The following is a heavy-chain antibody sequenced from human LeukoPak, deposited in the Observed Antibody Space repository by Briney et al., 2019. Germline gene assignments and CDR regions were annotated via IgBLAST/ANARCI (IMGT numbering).Heavy chain of an antibody. CDR1: GGSISSYY. Sequence: PSETLSLTCTVSGGSISSYYWSWIRQPAGKGLEWIGRIYTSGSTNYNPSLKNRVTVSVDTSKNQFSLKLSSVAAADTAVYYCARADGGYGSYYYYYMDVWGKGTTVTVSS. V-gene: IGHV4-4*07. D-gene: IGHD5-12*01. CDR3: ARADGGYGSYYYYYMDV. J-gene: IGHJ6*03. CDR2: IYTSGST.